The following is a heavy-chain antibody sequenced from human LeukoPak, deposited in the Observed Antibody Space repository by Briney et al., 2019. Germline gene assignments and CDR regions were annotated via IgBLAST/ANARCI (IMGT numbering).Heavy chain of an antibody. Sequence: SETLSLTCAVYGGSFSGYYWSWIRQPPGKGLEWIGEINHSGSTNYNPSLKSRVTISVDTSKNQFSLKLSSVTAADTAVYYCARQWELLRHFDYWDQGTLVTVSS. CDR2: INHSGST. J-gene: IGHJ4*02. D-gene: IGHD1-26*01. CDR1: GGSFSGYY. V-gene: IGHV4-34*01. CDR3: ARQWELLRHFDY.